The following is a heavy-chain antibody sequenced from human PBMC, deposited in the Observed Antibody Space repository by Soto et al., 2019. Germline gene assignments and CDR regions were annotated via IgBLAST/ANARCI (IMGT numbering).Heavy chain of an antibody. J-gene: IGHJ2*01. V-gene: IGHV2-70*01. CDR2: IDWDDDK. CDR3: ARIFYHSEGGIRATVPVSAFLLNRSSDL. CDR1: GMY. D-gene: IGHD1-26*01. Sequence: GMYVSWISQPPGKALEWIALIDWDDDKYYSTSLTTRLTISKDTSKNQVVLTMTNMDPVDTATYYCARIFYHSEGGIRATVPVSAFLLNRSSDL.